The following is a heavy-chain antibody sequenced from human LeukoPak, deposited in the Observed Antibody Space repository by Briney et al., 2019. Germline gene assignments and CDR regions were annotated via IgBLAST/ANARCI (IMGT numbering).Heavy chain of an antibody. CDR1: GRSISSYY. CDR3: ARGVSSSWYGGLDY. Sequence: SETLSLTCTVSGRSISSYYWSWIRQPAGKGLEWIGRIYTSGSTNYNPSLKSRVTMSVDTPKNQFSLKLSSVTAADTAVYYCARGVSSSWYGGLDYWGQGTLVTVSS. D-gene: IGHD6-13*01. CDR2: IYTSGST. J-gene: IGHJ4*02. V-gene: IGHV4-4*07.